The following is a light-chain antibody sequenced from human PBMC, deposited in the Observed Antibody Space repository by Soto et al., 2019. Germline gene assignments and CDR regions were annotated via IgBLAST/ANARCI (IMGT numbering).Light chain of an antibody. Sequence: EIVMTQSPVTLSVSPGETANLSCRASQTVTSNLAWYQQKPGRSPRLLLSGASTRATGIPARFSGSGSGTEFTLTISRLQSEDLAVYYCQQYNDWPRTFGQGTKLDIK. CDR1: QTVTSN. V-gene: IGKV3-15*01. CDR3: QQYNDWPRT. CDR2: GAS. J-gene: IGKJ1*01.